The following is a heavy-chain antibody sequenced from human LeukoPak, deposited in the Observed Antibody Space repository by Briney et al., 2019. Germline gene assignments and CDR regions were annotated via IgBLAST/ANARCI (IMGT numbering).Heavy chain of an antibody. D-gene: IGHD2-2*02. J-gene: IGHJ6*02. CDR1: GFTFSSYG. CDR2: ISGSGGST. Sequence: HPGGSLRLSCAASGFTFSSYGMHWVRQAPGKGLEWVSAISGSGGSTYYADSVKGRFTISRDNSKNTLYLQMNSLRAEDTAVYYCAGYCSSTSCYKDYYYGMDVWGQGTTVTVSS. V-gene: IGHV3-23*01. CDR3: AGYCSSTSCYKDYYYGMDV.